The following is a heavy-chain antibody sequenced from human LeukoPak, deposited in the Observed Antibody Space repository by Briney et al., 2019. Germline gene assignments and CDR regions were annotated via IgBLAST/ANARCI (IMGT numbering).Heavy chain of an antibody. CDR3: ARDTSRTFDY. V-gene: IGHV3-30*04. D-gene: IGHD2/OR15-2a*01. J-gene: IGHJ4*02. Sequence: GGSLRLSLEASGFTFSSYAMHWVRQAPGKGLEWVAVISYDGSNKYYADSVKGRFTISRDNSKNTLYLQMNSLRAEDTAVYYCARDTSRTFDYWGQGTLVTVSS. CDR2: ISYDGSNK. CDR1: GFTFSSYA.